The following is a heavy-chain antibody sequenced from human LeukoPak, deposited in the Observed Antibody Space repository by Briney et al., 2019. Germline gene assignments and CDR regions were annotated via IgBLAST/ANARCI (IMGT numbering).Heavy chain of an antibody. CDR3: ARQAEGYYDFWSGYYGWFDP. D-gene: IGHD3-3*01. Sequence: GESLKISCKGSGYSFTSYWIGWVRQMPGKGLEWMGIIYPGDSDTRYSPSFQGQVTISADKSISTAYLQWSSLKASDTAMYYCARQAEGYYDFWSGYYGWFDPWGQGTLVTVSS. CDR2: IYPGDSDT. V-gene: IGHV5-51*01. CDR1: GYSFTSYW. J-gene: IGHJ5*02.